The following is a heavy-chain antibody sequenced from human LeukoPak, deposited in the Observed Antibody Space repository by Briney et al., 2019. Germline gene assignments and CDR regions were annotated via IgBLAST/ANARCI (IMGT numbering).Heavy chain of an antibody. Sequence: SETLSLTCTVSGGSISSGGYYWSWIRQHPGKGLEWIGYIYYSGSTYYNPSLKSRATISVDTSKNQFSLKLSSVTAADTAVYYCARHRLHTALAVAGPWELLPSGWFDPWGQGTLVTVSS. CDR2: IYYSGST. CDR3: ARHRLHTALAVAGPWELLPSGWFDP. D-gene: IGHD6-19*01. V-gene: IGHV4-31*03. J-gene: IGHJ5*02. CDR1: GGSISSGGYY.